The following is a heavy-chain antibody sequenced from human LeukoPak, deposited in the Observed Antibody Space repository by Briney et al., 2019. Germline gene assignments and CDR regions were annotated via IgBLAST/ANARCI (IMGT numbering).Heavy chain of an antibody. CDR3: AKRVSLYAAFDI. J-gene: IGHJ3*02. Sequence: SETLSLTCTAANGSMNFYSRNWVRQSPGKGLEGIGHIYNMRYTEYNPSRESRVSISVDTSKSQFSLTLNSATAADTAVYYWAKRVSLYAAFDIWGLGTLVTVSS. CDR1: NGSMNFYS. CDR2: IYNMRYT. V-gene: IGHV4-4*09. D-gene: IGHD3-16*02.